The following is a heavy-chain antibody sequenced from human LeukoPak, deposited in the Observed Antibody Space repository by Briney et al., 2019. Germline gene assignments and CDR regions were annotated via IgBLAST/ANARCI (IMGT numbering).Heavy chain of an antibody. J-gene: IGHJ5*02. CDR1: GFQFETYW. Sequence: GGSLRLSCEASGFQFETYWLGWLRQAPGKGLEWLANIREDGRQTYYAESVKGRFVISRDNAKKSLFLHMDSLRPDDTAVYYCARDSTTLAPFDPWGQGTLVTVAS. CDR3: ARDSTTLAPFDP. V-gene: IGHV3-7*01. CDR2: IREDGRQT. D-gene: IGHD1-1*01.